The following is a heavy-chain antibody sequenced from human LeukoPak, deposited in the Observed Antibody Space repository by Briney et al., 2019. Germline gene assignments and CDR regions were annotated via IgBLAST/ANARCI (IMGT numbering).Heavy chain of an antibody. CDR1: GFTFSNYA. Sequence: PGGSLRLSCAPSGFTFSNYAMSWVRQAPGKGLEWVSIISDSGGSTYYADSVKGRCALSRDDSKNTLSLQMNTLRAEDTAVYYCAKRSNSGHYYFDYWGQGTLVTVSS. CDR2: ISDSGGST. V-gene: IGHV3-23*01. J-gene: IGHJ4*02. CDR3: AKRSNSGHYYFDY. D-gene: IGHD6-19*01.